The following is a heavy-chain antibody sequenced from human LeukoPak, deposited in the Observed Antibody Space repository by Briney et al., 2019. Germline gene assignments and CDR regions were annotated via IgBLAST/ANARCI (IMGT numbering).Heavy chain of an antibody. CDR1: GYTFTGYY. D-gene: IGHD6-13*01. J-gene: IGHJ4*02. CDR2: INPNSGGT. CDR3: ARSSRVAAAGPDY. Sequence: ASVKVSCKASGYTFTGYYMHWVRQAPGQGLEWMGWINPNSGGTNYAQKFQGRVTMTRDTSISTVYMELSRLRADDTAVYYCARSSRVAAAGPDYWGQGTLVTVSS. V-gene: IGHV1-2*02.